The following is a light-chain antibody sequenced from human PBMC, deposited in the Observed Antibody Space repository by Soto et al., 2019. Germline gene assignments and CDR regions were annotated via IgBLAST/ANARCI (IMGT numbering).Light chain of an antibody. J-gene: IGKJ5*01. V-gene: IGKV3-20*01. CDR3: QQYGSSPIT. Sequence: EIVLTQSPGTLSLSPGERVTLSCRASQSVSSSFLVWYQQKPGQAPRLLIYDSSSRATGIPDRFSGSGSGTDLTLTISRLEPEDFAVYYCQQYGSSPITFGQGTRLEIK. CDR2: DSS. CDR1: QSVSSSF.